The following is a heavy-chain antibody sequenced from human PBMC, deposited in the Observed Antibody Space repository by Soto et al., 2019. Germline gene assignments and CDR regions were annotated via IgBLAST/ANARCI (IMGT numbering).Heavy chain of an antibody. CDR3: AKGWAAREEKINYYCYGMDV. D-gene: IGHD6-6*01. J-gene: IGHJ6*02. CDR1: GGTFSSYA. Sequence: SVKVSCKASGGTFSSYAISWVRQAPGQGLEWMGGIIPIFGTTNYAQKFQGRVTITADESTSTAYMELSSLRSEDTAVYYCAKGWAAREEKINYYCYGMDVWGQGTTVTVSS. CDR2: IIPIFGTT. V-gene: IGHV1-69*13.